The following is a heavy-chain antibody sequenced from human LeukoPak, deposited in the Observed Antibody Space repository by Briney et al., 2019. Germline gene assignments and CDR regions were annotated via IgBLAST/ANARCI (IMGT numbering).Heavy chain of an antibody. V-gene: IGHV3-53*01. J-gene: IGHJ4*02. CDR3: ARFALWDCSSTSCPDY. CDR1: GFTVSSNY. D-gene: IGHD2-2*01. CDR2: IYSGGST. Sequence: GRSLRLSCAASGFTVSSNYMSWVRQAPGKGLEWVSVIYSGGSTYYADSVKGRFTISRDNSKNTLYLQMNSLRAEDTAVYYCARFALWDCSSTSCPDYWGQGTLVTVSS.